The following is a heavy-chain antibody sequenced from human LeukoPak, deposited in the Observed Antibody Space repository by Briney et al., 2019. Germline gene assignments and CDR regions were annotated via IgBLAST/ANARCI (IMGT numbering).Heavy chain of an antibody. D-gene: IGHD3-16*01. Sequence: GGSLRLSCAASGFSFSSNWMTWVRQAPGKGLEWVGNINPDGSEKFYVDSVRGRFTISRDNAKSSLYLQMSSLRADDTAVYYCAREVGAREFGYWGQGTLVTVSS. V-gene: IGHV3-7*01. CDR1: GFSFSSNW. CDR3: AREVGAREFGY. CDR2: INPDGSEK. J-gene: IGHJ4*02.